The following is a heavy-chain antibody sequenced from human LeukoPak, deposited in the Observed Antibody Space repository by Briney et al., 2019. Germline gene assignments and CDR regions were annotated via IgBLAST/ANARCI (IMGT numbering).Heavy chain of an antibody. CDR1: GFTFSNAW. CDR3: AKDNLYYYDSSGYFDY. V-gene: IGHV3-23*01. Sequence: GGSLRLSCAASGFTFSNAWMSWVRQAPGKGLEWVSAISGSGGSTYYADSVKGRFTISRDNSKNTLNLQMNSLRAEDTAVYYCAKDNLYYYDSSGYFDYWGQGTLVTVSS. CDR2: ISGSGGST. J-gene: IGHJ4*02. D-gene: IGHD3-22*01.